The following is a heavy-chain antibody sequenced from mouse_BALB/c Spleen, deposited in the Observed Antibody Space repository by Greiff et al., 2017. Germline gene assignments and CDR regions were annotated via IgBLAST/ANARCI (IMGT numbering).Heavy chain of an antibody. CDR2: IYPGDGDT. V-gene: IGHV1-80*01. CDR3: ARSSITTVPWFAY. D-gene: IGHD1-1*01. CDR1: GYAFSSYW. Sequence: QVQLQQSGAELVRPGSSVKISCKASGYAFSSYWMNWVKQRPGQGLEWIGQIYPGDGDTNYNGKFKGKATLTADKSSSTAYMQLSSLTSEDSAVYFCARSSITTVPWFAYWGQGTLVTVSA. J-gene: IGHJ3*01.